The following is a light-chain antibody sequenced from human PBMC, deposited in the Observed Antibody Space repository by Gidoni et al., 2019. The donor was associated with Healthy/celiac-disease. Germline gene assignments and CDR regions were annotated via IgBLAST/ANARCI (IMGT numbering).Light chain of an antibody. Sequence: SYVLTQPPSVSVAPGKTARITCGGNNIGRKSVHWYQQKPGQAPVLVIYYDSDRPSGIPERFSGSNSGNTATLTISRVEAGDEADYYCQVWDSSSEVFGGGTKLTVL. CDR2: YDS. V-gene: IGLV3-21*04. J-gene: IGLJ2*01. CDR3: QVWDSSSEV. CDR1: NIGRKS.